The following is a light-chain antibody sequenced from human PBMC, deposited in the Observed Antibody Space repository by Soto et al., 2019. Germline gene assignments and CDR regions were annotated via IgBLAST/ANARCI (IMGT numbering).Light chain of an antibody. Sequence: EIVLTQSPGTLSLSPGERATLSCRASQSVSSTYLGWYQQKPGQAPRLRISGASNRATGIPDRFSVSGSGTDFTLTISRLAPEDFAVYYCKQFRTIPFSFGPGTKVDV. CDR2: GAS. CDR3: KQFRTIPFS. V-gene: IGKV3-20*01. J-gene: IGKJ3*01. CDR1: QSVSSTY.